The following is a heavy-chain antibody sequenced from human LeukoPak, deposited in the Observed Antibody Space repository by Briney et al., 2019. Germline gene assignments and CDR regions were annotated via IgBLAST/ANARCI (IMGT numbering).Heavy chain of an antibody. CDR2: INSDGSIA. V-gene: IGHV3-74*01. D-gene: IGHD3-10*01. CDR3: ARGRSGSYYTHNDY. J-gene: IGHJ4*02. Sequence: PGGSLSLPCAASGLTFRVYWMHWARQAPGKARVEVSRINSDGSIATYQESVKGRFTISRDNAKNTLYLQMNSLRAEDTAVFYCARGRSGSYYTHNDYWGQGTLVTVSS. CDR1: GLTFRVYW.